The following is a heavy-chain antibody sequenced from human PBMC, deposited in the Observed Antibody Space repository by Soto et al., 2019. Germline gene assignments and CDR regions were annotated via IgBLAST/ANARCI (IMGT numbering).Heavy chain of an antibody. CDR1: GFTFSNAW. D-gene: IGHD3-16*02. V-gene: IGHV3-15*01. CDR3: TTGPPYDYIWGSYRYDYFDY. J-gene: IGHJ4*02. Sequence: EVQLVESGGGLVKPGGSLRLSCAASGFTFSNAWMSWVRQAPGKGLEWVGRIKSKTDGGTTDYAAPVKGRFTISRDDSKNTLYLQMNSLKTDDTAVYYCTTGPPYDYIWGSYRYDYFDYWGQGTLVTVSS. CDR2: IKSKTDGGTT.